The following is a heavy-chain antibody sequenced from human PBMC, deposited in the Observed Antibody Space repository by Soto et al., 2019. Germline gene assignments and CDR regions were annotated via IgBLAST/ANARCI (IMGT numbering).Heavy chain of an antibody. J-gene: IGHJ5*02. CDR1: GGSISSGGYY. CDR3: ARSEGYCSSTSCYWENWFDP. D-gene: IGHD2-2*01. CDR2: IYYSGST. V-gene: IGHV4-31*03. Sequence: QVQLQESGPGLVKPSQTLSLTCTVSGGSISSGGYYWSWIRQHPGKGLEWIGYIYYSGSTYYNPSIKNRVNISLDTSKDQFSRKLSSVTAAQTDVYYGARSEGYCSSTSCYWENWFDPWGQGTLVTVSS.